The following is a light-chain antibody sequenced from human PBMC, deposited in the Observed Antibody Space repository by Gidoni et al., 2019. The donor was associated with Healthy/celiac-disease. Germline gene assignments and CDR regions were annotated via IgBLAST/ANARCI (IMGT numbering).Light chain of an antibody. CDR3: RQRSNWPLT. V-gene: IGKV3-11*01. J-gene: IGKJ4*01. CDR1: QSVSSY. Sequence: EIVLTQSPATLSLSPGERATLSCRASQSVSSYLAGYQQKPGQAPRLLIYDASNRATGIPARFSGSGSGTDFTRTISSLEPEDVAVYYCRQRSNWPLTFXGXTKVEIK. CDR2: DAS.